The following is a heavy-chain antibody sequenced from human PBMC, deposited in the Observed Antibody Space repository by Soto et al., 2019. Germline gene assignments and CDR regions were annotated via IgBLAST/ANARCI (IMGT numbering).Heavy chain of an antibody. Sequence: EVQLVESGGGLVKAGGSLRLFCTASGFTFRNYNMNWVRQAPGQGLEWVSSISTGGAYMFYADSVKGRFTIYRDNAPDSLFLQIDSPRAEDTAVYYCARVIASTGGDYFDSWGQGTLVTVSS. D-gene: IGHD4-17*01. CDR2: ISTGGAYM. J-gene: IGHJ4*02. V-gene: IGHV3-21*06. CDR1: GFTFRNYN. CDR3: ARVIASTGGDYFDS.